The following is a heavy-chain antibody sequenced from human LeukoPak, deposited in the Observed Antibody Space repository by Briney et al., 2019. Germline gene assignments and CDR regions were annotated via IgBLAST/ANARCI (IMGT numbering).Heavy chain of an antibody. CDR2: IYHSGST. CDR3: ARSRPPDRGIFDY. V-gene: IGHV4-38-2*02. Sequence: SETLSLTCTVSGYSISSGYYWGWIRQPPGKGLEWIGSIYHSGSTYYNPSLKSRVTISVDTSKNQFSLKLSSVTAADTAVYYCARSRPPDRGIFDYWGQGTLVTVSS. J-gene: IGHJ4*02. CDR1: GYSISSGYY.